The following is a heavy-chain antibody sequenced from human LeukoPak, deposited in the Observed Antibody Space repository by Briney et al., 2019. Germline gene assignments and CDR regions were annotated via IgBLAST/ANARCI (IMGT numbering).Heavy chain of an antibody. V-gene: IGHV3-48*02. CDR1: GFTFSSYS. D-gene: IGHD6-13*01. Sequence: GGSLRLSCAASGFTFSSYSMNWVRQAPGKGLEWVSYISSSSIIKYADSVKGRFTISRDNAKSSLYLQMNSLRDEDTAVYYCARDSAAAGSYFDYWGQGTLVTVSS. CDR2: ISSSSII. CDR3: ARDSAAAGSYFDY. J-gene: IGHJ4*02.